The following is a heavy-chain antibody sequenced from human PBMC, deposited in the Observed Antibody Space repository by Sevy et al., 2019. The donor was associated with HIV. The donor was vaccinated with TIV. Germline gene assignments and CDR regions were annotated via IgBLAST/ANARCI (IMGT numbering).Heavy chain of an antibody. CDR2: VSQSGSA. Sequence: SETLSLTCTVSGVSFSDYYWAWIRQAPGKGLEWIGEVSQSGSAKYHPPLRSRVIMSLDTSKNQFSLKLTSLTAADTAMYYCARGPLFSPEYCSGGTCPTIDFWSQGTLVTVSS. CDR3: ARGPLFSPEYCSGGTCPTIDF. J-gene: IGHJ4*02. V-gene: IGHV4-34*01. D-gene: IGHD2-15*01. CDR1: GVSFSDYY.